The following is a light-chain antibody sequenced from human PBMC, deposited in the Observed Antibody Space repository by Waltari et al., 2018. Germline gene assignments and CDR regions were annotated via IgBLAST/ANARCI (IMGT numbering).Light chain of an antibody. J-gene: IGLJ3*02. V-gene: IGLV2-14*01. CDR3: SSYTSSSTWV. Sequence: QSALTQPASVSGSPGQSSTISFPGTTSDVGGSNYVSWYHQHPGKAPKLIIYDVSTRPAGVSNRFSGSKSGNTASLTISGLQAEDEADYYCSSYTSSSTWVFGGGTKLTVL. CDR1: TSDVGGSNY. CDR2: DVS.